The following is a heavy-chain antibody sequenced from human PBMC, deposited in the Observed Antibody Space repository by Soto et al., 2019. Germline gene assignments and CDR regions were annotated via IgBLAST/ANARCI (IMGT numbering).Heavy chain of an antibody. V-gene: IGHV1-69*01. CDR3: ARGIEEMATTTAVWSFDF. D-gene: IGHD1-1*01. Sequence: QVQLVQSGAEVKKPGSSVKVSCKASGDTFSSHAFGWVRQAPGQGLEWVGGIIPFFGTANYAQKFQGRVAITADESTTTVYMELSSLTSEDTAVYYCARGIEEMATTTAVWSFDFWGRGTLVTVSS. J-gene: IGHJ2*01. CDR1: GDTFSSHA. CDR2: IIPFFGTA.